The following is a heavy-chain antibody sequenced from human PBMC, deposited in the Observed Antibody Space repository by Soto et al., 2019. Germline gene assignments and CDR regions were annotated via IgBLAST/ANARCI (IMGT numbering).Heavy chain of an antibody. Sequence: GGSLRLSCAASGFTFSSYGMHWVRQAPGKGLEWVAVIWYDGSNKYYADSVKGRFTISRDNSKNTLDLQMNSLRAEDTAVYYCARDGSGWYIDYFDYWGQGTLVTVSS. CDR1: GFTFSSYG. V-gene: IGHV3-33*01. J-gene: IGHJ4*02. D-gene: IGHD6-19*01. CDR3: ARDGSGWYIDYFDY. CDR2: IWYDGSNK.